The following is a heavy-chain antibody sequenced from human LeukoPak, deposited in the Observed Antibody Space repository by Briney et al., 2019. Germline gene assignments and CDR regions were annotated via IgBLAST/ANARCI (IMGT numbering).Heavy chain of an antibody. D-gene: IGHD2/OR15-2a*01. CDR2: ISGSGVST. CDR1: GFIFSSYG. V-gene: IGHV3-23*01. CDR3: AKDSAKKYDDY. Sequence: GGTLRLSCAASGFIFSSYGMSWVRQAPGKGLEWVSGISGSGVSTYYADSVKGRFTISRDNSNNTLNLQMNSLRAEDTAVYYCAKDSAKKYDDYWGQGTLVTVSS. J-gene: IGHJ4*02.